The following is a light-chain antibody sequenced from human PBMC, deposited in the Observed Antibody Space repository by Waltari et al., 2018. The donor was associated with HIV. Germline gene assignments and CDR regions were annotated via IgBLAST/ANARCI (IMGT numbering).Light chain of an antibody. V-gene: IGKV3-11*01. CDR3: QQRSNWPPGGT. CDR2: DAS. CDR1: QSVSSY. Sequence: EIVLTQSPATLSLSPGERATLPCRASQSVSSYLAWYQQKPGQAPRLLIYDASNRATGIPGRFSGSGSGTDFTLAISSLEPEDFAVYYCQQRSNWPPGGTFGPGTKVDIK. J-gene: IGKJ3*01.